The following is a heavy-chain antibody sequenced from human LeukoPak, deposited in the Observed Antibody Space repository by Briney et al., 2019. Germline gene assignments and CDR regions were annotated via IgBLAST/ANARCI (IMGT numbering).Heavy chain of an antibody. Sequence: SQTLSLTCTVSGGSISSGGYYWSWIRQHPGKGLEWIGYIYYSGSTYYNPSLKSRVTISVDTSKNQFSLKLSSVTAADTAVYYCARVPNYVWGVTRAFDIWGQGTMVTVSS. V-gene: IGHV4-31*03. CDR3: ARVPNYVWGVTRAFDI. CDR2: IYYSGST. CDR1: GGSISSGGYY. J-gene: IGHJ3*02. D-gene: IGHD3-16*01.